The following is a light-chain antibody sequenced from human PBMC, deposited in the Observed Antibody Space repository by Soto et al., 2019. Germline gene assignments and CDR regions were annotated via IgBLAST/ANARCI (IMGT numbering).Light chain of an antibody. CDR1: QGIGDT. Sequence: EVVMRQSPATLSTSPRVGPTPSCRASQGIGDTLAWYQHKPGQTPRRLIYDTSTRATGVPSMFSGSRSGAEFTLTINSLQSEGFAVYYGQLYANWPFTFGGGNKV. J-gene: IGKJ4*01. V-gene: IGKV3-15*01. CDR3: QLYANWPFT. CDR2: DTS.